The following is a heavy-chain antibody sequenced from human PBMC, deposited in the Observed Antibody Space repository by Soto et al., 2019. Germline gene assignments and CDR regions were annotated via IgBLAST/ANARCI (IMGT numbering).Heavy chain of an antibody. D-gene: IGHD3-3*02. CDR3: ARVLGNDAFDI. V-gene: IGHV4-4*02. CDR2: IYHSGST. Sequence: QVQLQESGPGLVKPSGTLSLTCAVSGGSISSSNWWSWVRQPPGKGLEWIGEIYHSGSTNYNPSLESXXTXSXXKSKSQCSLKLRSVTAADTAVYYCARVLGNDAFDIWGQGTMVTVSS. J-gene: IGHJ3*02. CDR1: GGSISSSNW.